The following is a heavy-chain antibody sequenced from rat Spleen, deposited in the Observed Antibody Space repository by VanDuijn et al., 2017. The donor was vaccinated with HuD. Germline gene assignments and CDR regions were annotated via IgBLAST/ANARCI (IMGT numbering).Heavy chain of an antibody. V-gene: IGHV5-29*01. Sequence: EVQLVESGGGLVQPGRSLKLSCAASGFTFSNYGMAWVRQAPTKGLEWVATISHDGSSTYYRDSVKGRFTISRDNAKSTLYLQMDSLRSEDTATYYCARGYTLDYWGQGVMVTVSS. CDR3: ARGYTLDY. D-gene: IGHD1-11*01. J-gene: IGHJ2*01. CDR2: ISHDGSST. CDR1: GFTFSNYG.